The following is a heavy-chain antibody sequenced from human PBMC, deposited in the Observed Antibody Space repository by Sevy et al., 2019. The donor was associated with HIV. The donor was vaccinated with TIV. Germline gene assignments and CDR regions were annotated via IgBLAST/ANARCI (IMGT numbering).Heavy chain of an antibody. CDR1: GFTFSSYA. J-gene: IGHJ6*02. CDR2: ISYDGSNK. V-gene: IGHV3-30-3*01. CDR3: ARDSHVYSSRKKYYYGMDV. Sequence: GGSLRLSCAASGFTFSSYAMHWVRQAPGKGLEWVAVISYDGSNKYYAHSVKGRFTISRDNSKNTLYLQMNSLRAEDTAVYYCARDSHVYSSRKKYYYGMDVWGQGTTVTVSS. D-gene: IGHD6-13*01.